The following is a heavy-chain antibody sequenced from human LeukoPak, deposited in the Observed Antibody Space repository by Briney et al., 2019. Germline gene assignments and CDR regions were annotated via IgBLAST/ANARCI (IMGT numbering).Heavy chain of an antibody. CDR2: IYYSGST. CDR3: ARDPSSGYPPGAFDI. CDR1: GGSISSGGYY. D-gene: IGHD3-22*01. V-gene: IGHV4-31*03. J-gene: IGHJ3*02. Sequence: SETLSLTCTVSGGSISSGGYYWSWIRQHPGKGLEWIGYIYYSGSTYCNPSLKSRVTISVDTSKNQFSLKLSSVTAADTAVYYCARDPSSGYPPGAFDIWGQGTMVTVSS.